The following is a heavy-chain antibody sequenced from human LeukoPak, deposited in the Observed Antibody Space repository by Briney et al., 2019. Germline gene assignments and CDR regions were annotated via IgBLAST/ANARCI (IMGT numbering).Heavy chain of an antibody. Sequence: GGSLRLSCAASGFTFSSYAMMWVRQAPGKGLEWVSSIIGGGGGTYYADSVKGRLTVSRDNSKNTVYLQMNSLRAEDTAVYYCARKRRDGPGFDPWGQGTLVTVSS. J-gene: IGHJ5*02. CDR1: GFTFSSYA. CDR3: ARKRRDGPGFDP. V-gene: IGHV3-23*01. CDR2: IIGGGGGT.